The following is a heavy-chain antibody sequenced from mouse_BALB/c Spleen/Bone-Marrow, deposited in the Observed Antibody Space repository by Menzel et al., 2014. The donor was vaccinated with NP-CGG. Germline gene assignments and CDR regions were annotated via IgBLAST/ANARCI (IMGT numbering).Heavy chain of an antibody. D-gene: IGHD2-14*01. CDR2: IDPANGNT. CDR1: GFTIKDSY. V-gene: IGHV14-3*02. CDR3: ANYRYGWYFDV. Sequence: VQLQQSGAELVKPGASVKLSCTASGFTIKDSYMHWVKQRPEQGLEWIGRIDPANGNTKYDPKFQGKATITANRSSNTAYLQLSSLTSEDTAVYYCANYRYGWYFDVWGAGTTVTVSS. J-gene: IGHJ1*01.